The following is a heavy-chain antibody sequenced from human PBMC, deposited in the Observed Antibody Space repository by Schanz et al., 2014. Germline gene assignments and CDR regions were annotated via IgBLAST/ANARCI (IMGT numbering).Heavy chain of an antibody. Sequence: EVQLVGSGGGFVQPGGSLGLSCVVSGFTVSSDHMSWVRQAPGKGLEWVSTIYASGATYYADSVKRRFTISRDISKNTLHLQVTSLRAEDTAIYCCARDGNYYGARNYYKTPYYFDYWGQGTLVAVSS. V-gene: IGHV3-66*01. J-gene: IGHJ4*02. D-gene: IGHD3-10*01. CDR2: IYASGAT. CDR3: ARDGNYYGARNYYKTPYYFDY. CDR1: GFTVSSDH.